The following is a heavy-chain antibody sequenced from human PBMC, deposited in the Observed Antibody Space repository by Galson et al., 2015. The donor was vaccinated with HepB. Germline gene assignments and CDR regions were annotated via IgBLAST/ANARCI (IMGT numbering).Heavy chain of an antibody. CDR2: ITSSGGKT. Sequence: SLRLSCAASGFTFTRYAMTWVRQAPGKGLEWVASITSSGGKTYYTDSVKGRFTISRDNSKNTLFLQLNSLRAEDTAVYYCAKDGIMVANNPYHFHYWGQGILVTVSS. CDR3: AKDGIMVANNPYHFHY. V-gene: IGHV3-23*01. J-gene: IGHJ4*02. CDR1: GFTFTRYA. D-gene: IGHD2-15*01.